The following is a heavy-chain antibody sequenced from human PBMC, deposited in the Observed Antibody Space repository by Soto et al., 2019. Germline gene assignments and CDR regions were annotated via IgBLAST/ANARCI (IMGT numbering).Heavy chain of an antibody. CDR3: ARRAFSSGWHFDY. Sequence: SETLSLTCTVSGGPISSSSYYWGWIRQPPGKGLEWIGSIYYSGSTHNNPSLKSRVAISVDTSKNQFSLKLSSVTAADMAVYYCARRAFSSGWHFDYWGQGTLVTVSS. V-gene: IGHV4-39*01. D-gene: IGHD6-19*01. CDR1: GGPISSSSYY. J-gene: IGHJ4*02. CDR2: IYYSGST.